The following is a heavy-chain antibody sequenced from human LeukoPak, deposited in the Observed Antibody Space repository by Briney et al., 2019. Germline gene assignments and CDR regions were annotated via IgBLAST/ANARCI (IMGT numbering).Heavy chain of an antibody. CDR1: GGSISSYF. J-gene: IGHJ6*03. CDR3: AREAYYYGSGNYYYTDV. V-gene: IGHV4-4*07. CDR2: IYSSGST. D-gene: IGHD3-10*01. Sequence: SETLSLTCTVSGGSISSYFWSWIWQPAGKGLDWIGRIYSSGSTNYNPSLKSRVTMSVDTSKNQFSLKLTSVTAADTAVYYCAREAYYYGSGNYYYTDVWGKGTTVTISS.